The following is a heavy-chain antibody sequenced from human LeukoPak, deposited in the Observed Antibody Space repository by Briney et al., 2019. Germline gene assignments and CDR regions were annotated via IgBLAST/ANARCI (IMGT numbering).Heavy chain of an antibody. CDR3: ARAQQSFDP. D-gene: IGHD6-13*01. CDR2: INHSGST. V-gene: IGHV4-34*01. J-gene: IGHJ5*02. Sequence: PSETLSLTCAVYGGSFSGYYWSWIRQSPGKGLEWIGEINHSGSTNYNPSLKSRVTISVDTSKNQFSLKLSSVTAADTAVYYCARAQQSFDPWGQGTLVTVSS. CDR1: GGSFSGYY.